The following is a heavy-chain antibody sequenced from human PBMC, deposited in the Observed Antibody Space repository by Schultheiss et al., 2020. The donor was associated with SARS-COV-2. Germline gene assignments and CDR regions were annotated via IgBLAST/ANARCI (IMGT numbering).Heavy chain of an antibody. J-gene: IGHJ3*02. V-gene: IGHV1-18*01. CDR3: ARDGITMITDAFDI. D-gene: IGHD3-22*01. CDR2: ISGYSGNT. Sequence: ASVKVSCKASGYTFTTYGISWVRQAPGQGLEWMGWISGYSGNTNYAQNLQGRVTMTTDTSTSTAYMELRSLRSEDTAVYYCARDGITMITDAFDIWGQGTMVTVSS. CDR1: GYTFTTYG.